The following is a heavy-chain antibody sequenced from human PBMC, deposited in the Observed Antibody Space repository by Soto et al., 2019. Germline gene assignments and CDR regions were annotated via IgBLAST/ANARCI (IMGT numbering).Heavy chain of an antibody. J-gene: IGHJ6*02. V-gene: IGHV1-18*04. CDR2: ISAFNGNT. CDR3: ARDDSVVVPAATYFYYGMDV. CDR1: CYPFTSYG. D-gene: IGHD2-2*01. Sequence: ASVKVSCKASCYPFTSYGIGWVRQPPGQGLEWLGWISAFNGNTTYAQQRQLRVTMTTDTSTSTAYMELRSLRSDDTAVYYCARDDSVVVPAATYFYYGMDVWGQGTTVTVSS.